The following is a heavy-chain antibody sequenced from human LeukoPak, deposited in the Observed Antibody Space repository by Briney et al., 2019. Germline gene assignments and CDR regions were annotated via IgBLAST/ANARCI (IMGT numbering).Heavy chain of an antibody. Sequence: AASVKVSCEASGYTFTGYYLHWVRQAPGQGLEWMGWINPKSGGTNYAQKFQGRVTMTRDTSISTAYMELSRLRSDDTAVYYCASLHDAFDMWGQGTMVTVSS. V-gene: IGHV1-2*02. J-gene: IGHJ3*02. CDR3: ASLHDAFDM. CDR1: GYTFTGYY. CDR2: INPKSGGT.